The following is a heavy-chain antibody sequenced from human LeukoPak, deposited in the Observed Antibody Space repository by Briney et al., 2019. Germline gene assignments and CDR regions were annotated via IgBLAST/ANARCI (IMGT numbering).Heavy chain of an antibody. CDR2: MDEYGSDI. V-gene: IGHV3-7*01. D-gene: IGHD3-10*01. CDR3: AKVAKYYYGSETYYFFEH. J-gene: IGHJ4*02. Sequence: GGSLRLSCVVSGFDFSGFSMSWVRQAPGKGLEWVAIMDEYGSDIFYVESVKGRFTISRDNAKNSLYLQMNSLRVEDTAVYYCAKVAKYYYGSETYYFFEHWGQGTPVTASS. CDR1: GFDFSGFS.